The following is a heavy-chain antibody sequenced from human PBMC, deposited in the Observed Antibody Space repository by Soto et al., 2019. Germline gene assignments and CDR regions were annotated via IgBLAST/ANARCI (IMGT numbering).Heavy chain of an antibody. V-gene: IGHV3-66*01. CDR2: IYSGGST. J-gene: IGHJ3*02. CDR1: GFTVSSNY. Sequence: HPGGSLRLSCAASGFTVSSNYMSWVRQAPGKGLEWVSVIYSGGSTYYADSVKGRFTISRDNSKNTLYLQMNSLRAEDTAVYYCARDWVGYYDFWSGYHDAFDIWGQGTMVTVSS. D-gene: IGHD3-3*01. CDR3: ARDWVGYYDFWSGYHDAFDI.